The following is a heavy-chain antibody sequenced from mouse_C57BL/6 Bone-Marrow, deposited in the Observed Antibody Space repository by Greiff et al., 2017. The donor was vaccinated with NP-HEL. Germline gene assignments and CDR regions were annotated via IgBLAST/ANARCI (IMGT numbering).Heavy chain of an antibody. CDR1: GFTFSDYY. CDR3: ARQSTTVVSMDY. J-gene: IGHJ4*01. V-gene: IGHV5-12*01. D-gene: IGHD1-1*01. CDR2: ISNGGGST. Sequence: EVMLVESGGGLVQPGGSLKLSCAASGFTFSDYYMYWVRQTPEKRLEWVAYISNGGGSTYYPDTVKGRCTISRDNAKNTLYLQMSRLKAEDTAMYYCARQSTTVVSMDYWGQGTSVTVSS.